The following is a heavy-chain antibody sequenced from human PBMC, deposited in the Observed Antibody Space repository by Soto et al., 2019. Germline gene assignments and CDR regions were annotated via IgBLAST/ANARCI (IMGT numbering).Heavy chain of an antibody. Sequence: SETLSLTCAVYGGSFGGYYWSWIRQPPGKGLEWIGEINHSGSTNYNPSLKSRVTISVDTSKNQFSLKLSSVTAADTAVYYCARGRGKLGYCTNGVCYWRWFDPWGQGTLVTVSS. D-gene: IGHD2-8*01. J-gene: IGHJ5*02. CDR1: GGSFGGYY. CDR3: ARGRGKLGYCTNGVCYWRWFDP. V-gene: IGHV4-34*01. CDR2: INHSGST.